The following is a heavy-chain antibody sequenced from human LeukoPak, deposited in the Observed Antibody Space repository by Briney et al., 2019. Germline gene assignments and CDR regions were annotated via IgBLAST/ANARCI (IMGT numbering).Heavy chain of an antibody. J-gene: IGHJ6*02. Sequence: PGASLQISCQGSGSRFTSYWIGGGRRVSGKGRAWMGMIYPGDSDTTYSPSFQGQVTISPDKSISTAYLQCSSLKASDTAMYYCARAYGSGSYYNADYYYGMDVWGQGTTVTVSS. CDR1: GSRFTSYW. CDR2: IYPGDSDT. D-gene: IGHD3-10*01. V-gene: IGHV5-51*01. CDR3: ARAYGSGSYYNADYYYGMDV.